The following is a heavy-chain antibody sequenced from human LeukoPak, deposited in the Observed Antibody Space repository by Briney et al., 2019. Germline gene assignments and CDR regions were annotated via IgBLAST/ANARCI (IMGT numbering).Heavy chain of an antibody. D-gene: IGHD3-10*01. CDR2: IKPDGSEG. V-gene: IGHV3-7*04. CDR1: GFTFSSSW. CDR3: ARDRGYKSFDY. Sequence: TGGSLRLSCAASGFTFSSSWMTWVRQAPGKGLEWVANIKPDGSEGSYVDSVKGRFTISRDNAKNSLFLQMISLRAEDTAVYYCARDRGYKSFDYWGQGALVTVSS. J-gene: IGHJ4*02.